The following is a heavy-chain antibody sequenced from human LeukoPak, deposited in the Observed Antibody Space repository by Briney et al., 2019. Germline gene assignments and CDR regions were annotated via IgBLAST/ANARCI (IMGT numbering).Heavy chain of an antibody. J-gene: IGHJ4*02. D-gene: IGHD2-15*01. Sequence: GGSLRLSCAASGFTVSSFWMRWVRQAPGRGLEWVANIKEDGSEKDYVDSVKGRFTISRDNAKNSLYLQMYRLRAEDTAVYYCARDAPYCSGGSCYVDNWGQGTPVTVSS. V-gene: IGHV3-7*05. CDR2: IKEDGSEK. CDR3: ARDAPYCSGGSCYVDN. CDR1: GFTVSSFW.